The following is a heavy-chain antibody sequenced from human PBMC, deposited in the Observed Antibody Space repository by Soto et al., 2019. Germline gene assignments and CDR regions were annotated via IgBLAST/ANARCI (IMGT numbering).Heavy chain of an antibody. Sequence: ASVKVSCKASGYTFTSYAMHWVRQAPGQRLEWMGWINAGNGNTKYSQKFQGRVTITRDTSASTAYMELSSLRSEDTAVYYCARVQWLFLHDAFDIWGQGTMVTVSS. CDR3: ARVQWLFLHDAFDI. D-gene: IGHD6-19*01. CDR2: INAGNGNT. CDR1: GYTFTSYA. V-gene: IGHV1-3*01. J-gene: IGHJ3*02.